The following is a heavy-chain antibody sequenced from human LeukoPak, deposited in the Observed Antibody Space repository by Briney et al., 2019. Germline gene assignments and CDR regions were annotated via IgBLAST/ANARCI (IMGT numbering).Heavy chain of an antibody. V-gene: IGHV3-23*01. CDR3: ARDIDSTGGYWYFDL. CDR2: ISGSGGST. CDR1: GFTFSSYA. Sequence: GGSLRLSCAASGFTFSSYAMSWVRQAPGKGLEWVSAISGSGGSTYYADSVKGRFTISRDNSKNTLYLQMNSLRAEDTAVYYCARDIDSTGGYWYFDLWGRGTLVTVSS. D-gene: IGHD2-15*01. J-gene: IGHJ2*01.